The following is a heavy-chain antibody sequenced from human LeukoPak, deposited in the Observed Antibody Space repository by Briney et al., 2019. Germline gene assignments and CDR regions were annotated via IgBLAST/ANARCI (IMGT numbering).Heavy chain of an antibody. CDR2: IYYSGST. CDR3: ARRRRGSGSYVGWFDP. V-gene: IGHV4-39*01. D-gene: IGHD3-10*01. CDR1: GGSISSSSYY. Sequence: SETLSLTCTVSGGSISSSSYYWGWIRQPPGKGLEWIGSIYYSGSTYYNPSLKSRVTISVDTSKNQFSLKLSSVTAADTAVYYCARRRRGSGSYVGWFDPWGQGTLVTVSS. J-gene: IGHJ5*02.